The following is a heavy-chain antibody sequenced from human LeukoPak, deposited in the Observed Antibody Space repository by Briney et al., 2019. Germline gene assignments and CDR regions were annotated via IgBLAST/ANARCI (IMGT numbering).Heavy chain of an antibody. CDR2: INHSRST. J-gene: IGHJ4*02. V-gene: IGHV4-34*01. CDR1: GGSFSGYY. D-gene: IGHD2-8*01. Sequence: SETLSLTCAVYGGSFSGYYWSWIRQPPGKGLEWIGEINHSRSTNYNPSLKSRVTISVDTSKNQFSLKLSSVTAADTAVYYCARGSMARRAYFDYWGQGTLVTVSS. CDR3: ARGSMARRAYFDY.